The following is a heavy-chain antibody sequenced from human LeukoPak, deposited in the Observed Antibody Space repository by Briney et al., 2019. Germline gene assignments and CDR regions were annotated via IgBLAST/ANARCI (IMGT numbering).Heavy chain of an antibody. CDR2: IYTSGST. J-gene: IGHJ4*02. V-gene: IGHV4-61*02. D-gene: IGHD6-19*01. CDR3: ARGLPYYSSGWYSYFDY. CDR1: GGSISSGTYY. Sequence: PSQTLSLTCNVSGGSISSGTYYWSWIRQPAGKGLEWIGRIYTSGSTNYNPSLKSRVTISVDTSKNQFSLKLSSVTAADTAVYYCARGLPYYSSGWYSYFDYWGQGTLVTVSS.